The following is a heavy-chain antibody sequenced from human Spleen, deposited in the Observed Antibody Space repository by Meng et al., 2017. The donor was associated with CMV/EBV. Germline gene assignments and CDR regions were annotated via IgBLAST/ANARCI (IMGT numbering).Heavy chain of an antibody. CDR1: GSTFSSYS. J-gene: IGHJ6*02. CDR2: ISSSSSYI. CDR3: ARGGAFYGMDV. V-gene: IGHV3-21*01. Sequence: GGSLRLSCAASGSTFSSYSMNWVRQAPGKGLEWVSSISSSSSYIYYADSVKGRFTISRDNAKNSLYLQMNSLRAEDTAVYYCARGGAFYGMDVWGQGTTVTVSS.